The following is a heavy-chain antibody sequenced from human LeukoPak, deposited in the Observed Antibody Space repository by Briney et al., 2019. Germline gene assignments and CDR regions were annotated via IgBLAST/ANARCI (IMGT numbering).Heavy chain of an antibody. CDR3: ARPLSISGYYYDAFDI. CDR2: IYYSGST. Sequence: PSETLSLTCTVSGGSISSYYWSWIRQPLGKGLEWIGYIYYSGSTYYNPSLKSRVTISVDTSKNQFSLKLSSVTAADTAVYYCARPLSISGYYYDAFDIWGQGTMVTVSS. V-gene: IGHV4-59*08. CDR1: GGSISSYY. D-gene: IGHD3-22*01. J-gene: IGHJ3*02.